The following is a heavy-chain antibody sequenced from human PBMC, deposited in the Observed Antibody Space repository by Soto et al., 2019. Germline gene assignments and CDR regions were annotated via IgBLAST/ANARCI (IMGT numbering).Heavy chain of an antibody. CDR2: ISWNSGSI. CDR3: ANDGTGLDGEYSHFDN. D-gene: IGHD6-6*01. V-gene: IGHV3-9*01. J-gene: IGHJ4*02. CDR1: GFTFDDYA. Sequence: PGGSLRLSCAASGFTFDDYALHWVRQAPGKDLEWVSGISWNSGSICYADSVKGRFTISRDNAKNSLYLQMNSLTAEDTALYYWANDGTGLDGEYSHFDNWGQGSLVGVSS.